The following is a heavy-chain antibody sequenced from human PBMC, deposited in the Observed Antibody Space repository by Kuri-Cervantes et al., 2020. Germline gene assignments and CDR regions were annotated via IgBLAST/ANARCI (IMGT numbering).Heavy chain of an antibody. J-gene: IGHJ3*02. Sequence: LSLTCAASGIAFTDYYMSWVRQAPGKGLEWVSAISGSGGSTYYADPVKGRFTISRDNSKNTLYLQMNSLRAEDTAVYYCAKEGWSTVTTGAFDIWGQGTMVTVSS. V-gene: IGHV3-23*01. D-gene: IGHD4-17*01. CDR3: AKEGWSTVTTGAFDI. CDR2: ISGSGGST. CDR1: GIAFTDYY.